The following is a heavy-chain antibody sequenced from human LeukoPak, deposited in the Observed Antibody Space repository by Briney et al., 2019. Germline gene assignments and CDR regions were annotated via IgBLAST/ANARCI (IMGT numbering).Heavy chain of an antibody. Sequence: GASVKVSCKASGYTFTSYDINWVRQATGQGLEWMGWMNPNSGNTGYAQKFQGRVTMTRNTSISTAYTELSSLRSEDTAVYYCARESSGDDAFDIWGQGTMVTVSS. CDR1: GYTFTSYD. D-gene: IGHD3-22*01. CDR2: MNPNSGNT. CDR3: ARESSGDDAFDI. V-gene: IGHV1-8*01. J-gene: IGHJ3*02.